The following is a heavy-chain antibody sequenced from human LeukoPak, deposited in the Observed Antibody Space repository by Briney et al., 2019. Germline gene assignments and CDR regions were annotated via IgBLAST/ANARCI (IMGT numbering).Heavy chain of an antibody. CDR3: VTRSYTSDWPT. CDR2: INPNSGGA. CDR1: GNTFIGNY. V-gene: IGHV1-2*02. D-gene: IGHD6-19*01. J-gene: IGHJ5*02. Sequence: GASVKVSCKASGNTFIGNYIHWVRQARGQGLEWMGWINPNSGGANYAQRFQGRVTMTRDTSVTTAFLDLDRLTSDDTAVYYCVTRSYTSDWPTWGQGTLVTVSS.